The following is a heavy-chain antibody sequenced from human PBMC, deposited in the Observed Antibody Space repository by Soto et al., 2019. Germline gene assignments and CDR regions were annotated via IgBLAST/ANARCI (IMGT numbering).Heavy chain of an antibody. V-gene: IGHV3-23*01. CDR3: ANAVPQAHFEY. CDR2: ISPSSDAT. Sequence: GGSLRLSCAASGFTFNSYSMNWVRQAPGKGLEWVSIISPSSDATFYADSVKGRFTISRDNSKNTLHLQMNSLRAEDTAIYYCANAVPQAHFEYWGQGTLVTVSS. CDR1: GFTFNSYS. J-gene: IGHJ4*02.